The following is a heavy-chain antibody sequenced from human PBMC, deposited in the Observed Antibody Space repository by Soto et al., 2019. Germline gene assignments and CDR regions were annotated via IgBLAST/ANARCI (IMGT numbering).Heavy chain of an antibody. J-gene: IGHJ4*02. CDR3: EKAPVPITFFAVVLAK. CDR1: GFSFSSYA. CDR2: ITGSGGGT. D-gene: IGHD3-3*01. V-gene: IGHV3-23*01. Sequence: PGGSLSLSCAASGFSFSSYAMSWVRQAPGKGLEWVSGITGSGGGTYYADSVKGRFTISRDNSKNTLYLQMNSLRAEDTAVYYCEKAPVPITFFAVVLAKGGRGPLVT.